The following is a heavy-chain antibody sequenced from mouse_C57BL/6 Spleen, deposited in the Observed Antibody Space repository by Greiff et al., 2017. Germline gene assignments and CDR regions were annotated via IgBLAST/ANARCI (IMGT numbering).Heavy chain of an antibody. CDR1: GFTFSSYA. V-gene: IGHV5-4*01. CDR3: ARDGYGSSHYFDY. Sequence: EVKVVESGGGLVKPGGSLKLSCAASGFTFSSYAMSWVRQTPEKRLEWVATISDGGSYTYYPDNVKGRFTISRDNAKNNLYLQMSHLKSEDTAMYYCARDGYGSSHYFDYWGQGTTLTVSS. J-gene: IGHJ2*01. D-gene: IGHD1-1*01. CDR2: ISDGGSYT.